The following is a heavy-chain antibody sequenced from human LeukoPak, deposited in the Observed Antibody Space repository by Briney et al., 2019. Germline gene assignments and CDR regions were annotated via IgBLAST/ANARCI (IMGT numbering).Heavy chain of an antibody. Sequence: ASMKVSCKASWYTFTSFYYYLGRQGPGQGVEWVGWMNPNSGNTGYAQKFQGRVTMTRNTSISTAYMELSSLRSEDTAVYYCARPDILTGYLDYYYYGMDVWGQGATVTVSS. V-gene: IGHV1-8*01. CDR2: MNPNSGNT. CDR3: ARPDILTGYLDYYYYGMDV. J-gene: IGHJ6*02. CDR1: WYTFTSFY. D-gene: IGHD3-9*01.